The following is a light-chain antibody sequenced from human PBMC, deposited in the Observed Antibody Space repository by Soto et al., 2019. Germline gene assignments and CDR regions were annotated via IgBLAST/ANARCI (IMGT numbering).Light chain of an antibody. CDR3: QKYNSPPRT. Sequence: DIQMTQSPSSLSASVGDRVTITCLASQGISNYLAWYQQKPGKVPKLLIYAASTLQSGVPSRFSGRGSGTDFTLTISSLQPEDVATYFCQKYNSPPRTLGQGTKVDIK. CDR2: AAS. V-gene: IGKV1-27*01. CDR1: QGISNY. J-gene: IGKJ1*01.